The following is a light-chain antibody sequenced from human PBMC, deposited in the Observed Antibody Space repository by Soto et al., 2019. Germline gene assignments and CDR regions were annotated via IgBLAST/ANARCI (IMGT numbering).Light chain of an antibody. V-gene: IGLV2-8*01. CDR1: SNDVGGYNY. Sequence: QSALAQPPSASGSPGQSVTISCTGTSNDVGGYNYVSWYQQHPGKAPKLMIYEVNKRPSGVPDRFSGSKSGNTASLTVSGLQGEDEADYYCSSFAVSNSFVFGTGTKVTVL. J-gene: IGLJ1*01. CDR3: SSFAVSNSFV. CDR2: EVN.